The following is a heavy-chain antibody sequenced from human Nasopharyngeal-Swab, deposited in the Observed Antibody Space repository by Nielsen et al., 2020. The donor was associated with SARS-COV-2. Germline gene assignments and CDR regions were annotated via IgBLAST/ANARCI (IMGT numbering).Heavy chain of an antibody. Sequence: GESLKIPCAAPGFTFDDYAMHLVRQAPGKGLEWVSLISWDGGSTYYADSVKGRFTISRDNSKNSLYLQMNSLRTEDTALYYCAKETENDYSNSPGFYYGMDVWGQGTTVTVSS. CDR2: ISWDGGST. D-gene: IGHD4-11*01. CDR1: GFTFDDYA. V-gene: IGHV3-43*02. J-gene: IGHJ6*02. CDR3: AKETENDYSNSPGFYYGMDV.